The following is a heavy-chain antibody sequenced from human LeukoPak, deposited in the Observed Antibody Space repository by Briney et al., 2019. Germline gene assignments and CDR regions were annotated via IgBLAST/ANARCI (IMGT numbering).Heavy chain of an antibody. J-gene: IGHJ4*02. V-gene: IGHV4-59*01. D-gene: IGHD2-2*01. CDR3: ARVGLGCSSTSCHYYFDY. CDR1: GGSIRSYY. Sequence: PSETLSLTCTVSGGSIRSYYWSWIRQPPGKGLEWIGYIYYSGSTNYNPSLKSRVTISVDTSKNQFSLKLSSVTAADTAVYYCARVGLGCSSTSCHYYFDYWGQGTLVTVSS. CDR2: IYYSGST.